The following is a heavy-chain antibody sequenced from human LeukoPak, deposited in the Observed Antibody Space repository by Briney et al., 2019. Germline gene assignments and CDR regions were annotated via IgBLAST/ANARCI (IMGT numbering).Heavy chain of an antibody. CDR1: GGTFSSYT. J-gene: IGHJ3*02. V-gene: IGHV1-69*04. Sequence: ASVKVSCRASGGTFSSYTISWVRQAPGQGLEWMGRIIPILGIANHAQKFQGRVTITADKSTSTAYMELSSLRSEDTAVYYCARDLVMNIVVVPAAIKADAFDISGQGTTVTVSS. D-gene: IGHD2-2*02. CDR2: IIPILGIA. CDR3: ARDLVMNIVVVPAAIKADAFDI.